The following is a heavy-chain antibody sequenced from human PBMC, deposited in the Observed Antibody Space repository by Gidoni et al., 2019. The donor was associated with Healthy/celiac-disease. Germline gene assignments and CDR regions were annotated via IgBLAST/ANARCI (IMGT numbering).Heavy chain of an antibody. CDR1: GSSSSSSSYY. CDR2: IYYSGST. V-gene: IGHV4-39*01. Sequence: QLQLQESGPGLVKPSENLSLTCTVSGSSSSSSSYYWGWIRQPPGKGLEWIGSIYYSGSTYYNPSLKSRVTIPVDTSKNQFSLKLSSVTAADTAVYYCARHLVGIVLMVYATAGGMDVWGQGTTVTVSS. D-gene: IGHD2-8*01. CDR3: ARHLVGIVLMVYATAGGMDV. J-gene: IGHJ6*02.